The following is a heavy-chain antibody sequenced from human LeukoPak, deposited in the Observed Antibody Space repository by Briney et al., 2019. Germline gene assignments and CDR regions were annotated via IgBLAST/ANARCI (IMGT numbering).Heavy chain of an antibody. CDR2: INIKSGGT. J-gene: IGHJ4*02. Sequence: ASVKVSCTASAYTFTDYYMDWVRQAPGQGLEWMGWINIKSGGTNYAQKFQGRVTMTRDTSISTAYMELSRLTSDDTAVYYCARDPEEAMPIDYWGQGTLVSVSS. V-gene: IGHV1-2*02. D-gene: IGHD1-14*01. CDR3: ARDPEEAMPIDY. CDR1: AYTFTDYY.